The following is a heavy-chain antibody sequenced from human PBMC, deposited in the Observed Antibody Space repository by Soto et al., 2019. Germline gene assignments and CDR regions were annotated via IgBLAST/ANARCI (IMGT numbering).Heavy chain of an antibody. CDR1: GGSFSGYY. CDR3: AGRMRYSSGWGALYYFDY. D-gene: IGHD6-19*01. CDR2: INHSGST. V-gene: IGHV4-34*01. J-gene: IGHJ4*02. Sequence: QVQLQQWGAGLLKPSETLSLTCAVYGGSFSGYYWSWIRQPPGKGLEWIGEINHSGSTNYNPSLKSRVTISVDTSKNQFSLKLSSVTAADTAVYYCAGRMRYSSGWGALYYFDYWGQGTLVTVSS.